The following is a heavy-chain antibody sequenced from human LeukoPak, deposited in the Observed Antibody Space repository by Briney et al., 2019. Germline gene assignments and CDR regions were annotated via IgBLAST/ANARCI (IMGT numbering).Heavy chain of an antibody. J-gene: IGHJ6*02. D-gene: IGHD3-3*01. CDR3: ARAEWHGMDV. CDR2: VNPSGGST. V-gene: IGHV1-46*01. CDR1: GYTFTNYY. Sequence: ASVKVSCKASGYTFTNYYMHWVRQAPGQGLEWMGIVNPSGGSTSYAQKFQGRGNMTRDTSTTTVYMELSSLRSEDTAVYYCARAEWHGMDVWGQGTTVTVSS.